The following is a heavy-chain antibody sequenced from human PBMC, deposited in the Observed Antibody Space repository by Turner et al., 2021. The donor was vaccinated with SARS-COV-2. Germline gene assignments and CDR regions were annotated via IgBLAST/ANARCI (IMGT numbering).Heavy chain of an antibody. D-gene: IGHD3-10*01. CDR3: ARGTGGNYYYGMDV. CDR2: ISYDGINK. V-gene: IGHV3-30-3*01. CDR1: GFTFSSYA. J-gene: IGHJ6*02. Sequence: QVQLVESGGGVVQPGRSLRLSCAASGFTFSSYAMNWVRQAPGKGLEWVAFISYDGINKYYADSVKGRFTISRDNSKNTLYLQMNSLRAEDTAVYYCARGTGGNYYYGMDVWGQGTTVTVSS.